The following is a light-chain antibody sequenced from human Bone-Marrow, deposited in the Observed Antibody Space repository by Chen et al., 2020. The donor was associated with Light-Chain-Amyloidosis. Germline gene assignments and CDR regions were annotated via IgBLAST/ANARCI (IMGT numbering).Light chain of an antibody. V-gene: IGKV3-20*01. CDR3: QQYGTSPLT. CDR2: GSS. CDR1: QTIRSNY. Sequence: EIVLTQSPGTLSLSPGEGANLSCRAIQTIRSNYLTWYQQKFGQAPSLLMYGSSSRATGIPDRYTGSGSGTGFTLTINRLEPEDFAMYYCQQYGTSPLTFGGGTKVEIK. J-gene: IGKJ4*01.